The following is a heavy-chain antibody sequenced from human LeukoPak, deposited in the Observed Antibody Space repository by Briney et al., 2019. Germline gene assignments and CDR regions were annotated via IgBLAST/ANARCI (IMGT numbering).Heavy chain of an antibody. V-gene: IGHV4-38-2*02. CDR3: ARAVQLERPPPLIGYYYMDV. CDR1: GYSISSGYY. D-gene: IGHD1-1*01. CDR2: IYHSGST. Sequence: SETLSLTCTVSGYSISSGYYWGWIRQPPGKGLEWIGSIYHSGSTYYNPSLKSRVTISVDTSKNQFSLKLSSVTAADTAVYYCARAVQLERPPPLIGYYYMDVWGKGTTVTVSS. J-gene: IGHJ6*03.